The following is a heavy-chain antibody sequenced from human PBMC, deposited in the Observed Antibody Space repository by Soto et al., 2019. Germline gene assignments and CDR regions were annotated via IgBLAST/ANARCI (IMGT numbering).Heavy chain of an antibody. CDR3: ARGTIAATGTSLYYYYSMDV. J-gene: IGHJ6*02. V-gene: IGHV3-30-3*01. D-gene: IGHD6-13*01. CDR2: ISYDGSNK. CDR1: GFTFSSYA. Sequence: SGGSLRLSCAASGFTFSSYAMHWVRQAPGKGLEWVAVISYDGSNKYYADSVKGRFTISRDNSKNTLYLQMNSLRAEDTAVYYCARGTIAATGTSLYYYYSMDVWGQGTTVTVSS.